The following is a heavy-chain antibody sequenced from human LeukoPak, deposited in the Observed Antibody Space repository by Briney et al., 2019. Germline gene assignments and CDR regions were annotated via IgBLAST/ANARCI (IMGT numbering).Heavy chain of an antibody. Sequence: PGRSLRLSCAASGFTFSSYGMHWVRQAPGKGLEWVAVISYDGSNKYYADSVKGRFTISRDNSKNTLYLQMNSLRAEDTAVYYCAKARSPRDYWGQGTLVTVSS. CDR3: AKARSPRDY. J-gene: IGHJ4*02. CDR1: GFTFSSYG. V-gene: IGHV3-30*18. CDR2: ISYDGSNK.